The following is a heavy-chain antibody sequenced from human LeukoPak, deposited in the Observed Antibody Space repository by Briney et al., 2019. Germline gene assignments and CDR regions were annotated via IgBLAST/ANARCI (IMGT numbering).Heavy chain of an antibody. CDR2: ISSSGSTI. J-gene: IGHJ4*02. D-gene: IGHD6-6*01. V-gene: IGHV3-11*01. CDR1: GFTFSDYY. CDR3: ARLYSSSYRLGDY. Sequence: GGSLRLSCAASGFTFSDYYMSWIRQAPGKGLEWVSYISSSGSTIYYADSVKGRFTISRDNAKNSLYLQVNSLRAEDTAVYYCARLYSSSYRLGDYWGQGTLVTVSS.